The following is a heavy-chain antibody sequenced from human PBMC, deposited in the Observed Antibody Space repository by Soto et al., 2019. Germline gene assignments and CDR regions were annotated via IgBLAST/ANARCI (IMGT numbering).Heavy chain of an antibody. CDR3: ARHGSY. Sequence: QLQLQESGPGLVKPSETLSLTCTVSGVSISSSSYYWGWFRQPPGKGLEWIGTIYYGGSSYSNPSLKSRVTISLDTSKNQFSLTLTSVTAADTAAYYCARHGSYWGQGTLVTVSS. CDR2: IYYGGSS. J-gene: IGHJ4*02. V-gene: IGHV4-39*01. CDR1: GVSISSSSYY.